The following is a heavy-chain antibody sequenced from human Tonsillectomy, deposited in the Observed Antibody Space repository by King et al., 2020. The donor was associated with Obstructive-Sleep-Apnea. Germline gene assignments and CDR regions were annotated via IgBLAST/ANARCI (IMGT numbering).Heavy chain of an antibody. V-gene: IGHV1-69*12. CDR1: GCTFSSYA. D-gene: IGHD3-16*01. J-gene: IGHJ4*02. Sequence: QLVQSGAEVKKPGSSVKVSCKASGCTFSSYAISWVRQAPGQGLEWMGGIIRILGTANYAQKLKGRVTLTADESTSTAYMELSSLRSEDTALYDWARGEEEVFDYWGQGTLVTVSS. CDR3: ARGEEEVFDY. CDR2: IIRILGTA.